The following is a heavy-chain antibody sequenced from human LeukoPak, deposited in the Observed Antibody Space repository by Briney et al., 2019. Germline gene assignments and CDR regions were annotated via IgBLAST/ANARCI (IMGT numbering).Heavy chain of an antibody. V-gene: IGHV3-21*01. D-gene: IGHD3-22*01. CDR2: ISSSSSYI. CDR3: ASQVYYYDSRTLDY. CDR1: GFTFSSYS. J-gene: IGHJ4*02. Sequence: GGSLRLSCAASGFTFSSYSMNWVRQAPGKGLEWVSSISSSSSYIYYADSVKGRFTISRDNAKNTLYLQMNSLRAEDTAVYYCASQVYYYDSRTLDYWGQGTLVTVSS.